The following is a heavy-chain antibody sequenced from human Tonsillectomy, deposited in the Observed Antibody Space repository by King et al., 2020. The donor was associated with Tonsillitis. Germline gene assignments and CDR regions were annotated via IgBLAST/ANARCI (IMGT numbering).Heavy chain of an antibody. CDR2: ISGTGYST. CDR1: GFTFSSYA. J-gene: IGHJ6*02. CDR3: AKCTNYDILTGYYDYYGMDI. Sequence: VQLVESGGGLVQPGGSLRLSCAASGFTFSSYAMTWVRQTPGKGLECVSGISGTGYSTYYADSVKGWFTISRDNSKNTLYLHMYSLRAEDTAVYYCAKCTNYDILTGYYDYYGMDIWGQGTTVTVSS. D-gene: IGHD3-9*01. V-gene: IGHV3-23*04.